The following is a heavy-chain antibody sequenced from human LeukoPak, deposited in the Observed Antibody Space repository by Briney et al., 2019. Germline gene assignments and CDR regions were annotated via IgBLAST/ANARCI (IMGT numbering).Heavy chain of an antibody. D-gene: IGHD5-18*01. V-gene: IGHV4-34*01. CDR3: ARNVDTAMVTAFGI. CDR1: GGSFSGYY. CDR2: INHSGST. Sequence: ASETLSLTCAVYGGSFSGYYWSWIRQPPGKGLEWIGEINHSGSTNYNPSLKSRVTISVDTSKNQISLKLSSVTAADTAVYYCARNVDTAMVTAFGIWGQGTMVTVSS. J-gene: IGHJ3*02.